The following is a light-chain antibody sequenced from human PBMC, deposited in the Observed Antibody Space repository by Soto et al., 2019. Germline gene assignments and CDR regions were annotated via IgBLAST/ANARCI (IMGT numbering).Light chain of an antibody. V-gene: IGKV3-15*01. Sequence: DIEMTQSPATLSVSPGDRVTLSCRASPSAGTFLAWYQQKPGQAPRLLMYDVSTRATGVPARFSGSGSGTEFTLTISSLQSDVFTVYYCQQYNPLPPLTFGGGTKV. J-gene: IGKJ4*01. CDR1: PSAGTF. CDR2: DVS. CDR3: QQYNPLPPLT.